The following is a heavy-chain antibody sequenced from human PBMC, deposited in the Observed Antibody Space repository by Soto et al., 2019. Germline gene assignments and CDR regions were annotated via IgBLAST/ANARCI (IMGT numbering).Heavy chain of an antibody. D-gene: IGHD2-21*02. J-gene: IGHJ6*02. V-gene: IGHV4-34*01. CDR3: ARADRTLVTSYSLDV. CDR2: INHSGTI. Sequence: QVQLQQWGAGLLKPSETLSLTCAVYVGSFSGYYWTWIRKPPGKGLGWIGEINHSGTINFNPSLQSRLTISLDTSKKHFSLKLSSVTDADTAAYYCARADRTLVTSYSLDVWGQGTTVTVSS. CDR1: VGSFSGYY.